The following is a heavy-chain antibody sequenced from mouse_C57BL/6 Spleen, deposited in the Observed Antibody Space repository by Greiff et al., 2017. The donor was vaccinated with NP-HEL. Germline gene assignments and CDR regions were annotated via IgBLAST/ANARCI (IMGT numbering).Heavy chain of an antibody. CDR2: IYPGDGDP. J-gene: IGHJ4*01. D-gene: IGHD1-1*01. Sequence: QVQLKESGPELVKPGASVKISCKASGYAFSSSWMNWVKQRPGKGLEWIGRIYPGDGDPNYNGKFKGKATLTADKSSSTAYMQLSSLTSEDSAVYFCARRTPYGSSYDAMDYWGQGTSVTVSS. CDR3: ARRTPYGSSYDAMDY. V-gene: IGHV1-82*01. CDR1: GYAFSSSW.